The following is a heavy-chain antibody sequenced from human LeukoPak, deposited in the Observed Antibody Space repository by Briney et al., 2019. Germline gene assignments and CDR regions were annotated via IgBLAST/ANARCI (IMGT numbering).Heavy chain of an antibody. V-gene: IGHV3-33*01. D-gene: IGHD3-22*01. CDR2: IWYDGSSK. Sequence: GGSPRLSCAASGFTFSSYGMHWARQAPGKGLEWVAVIWYDGSSKYYADSVKGRFTISRDNSKNTLYLQMNSLRAEDTAVYYCARDRSYYDSSGYYRYLNNWGQGTLVTVSS. CDR3: ARDRSYYDSSGYYRYLNN. J-gene: IGHJ4*02. CDR1: GFTFSSYG.